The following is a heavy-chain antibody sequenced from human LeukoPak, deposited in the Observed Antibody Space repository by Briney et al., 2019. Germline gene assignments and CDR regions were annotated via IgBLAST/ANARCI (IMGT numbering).Heavy chain of an antibody. CDR3: ARLHQASVLRYFDWLGDAFDI. J-gene: IGHJ3*02. D-gene: IGHD3-9*01. Sequence: SETLSLTCTVSGGSISSYYWSWIRQPPGKGLEWIGYIYYSGSTNYNPSLKSRVTISVDTSKNQFSLKLSSVTAADTAVYYCARLHQASVLRYFDWLGDAFDIWGQGTMVTVSS. CDR1: GGSISSYY. CDR2: IYYSGST. V-gene: IGHV4-59*08.